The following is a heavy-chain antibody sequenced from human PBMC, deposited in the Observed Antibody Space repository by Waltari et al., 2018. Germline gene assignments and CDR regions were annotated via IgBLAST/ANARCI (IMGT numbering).Heavy chain of an antibody. CDR1: GGSISSYY. CDR2: SDYSGST. D-gene: IGHD3-10*01. J-gene: IGHJ5*02. CDR3: ARERGGGWFDP. V-gene: IGHV4-59*01. Sequence: QVQLQASGPGLVKPSETLSLTCTVSGGSISSYYWSWIRQPPGKGLEWIGYSDYSGSTNYNPSLQSRVTISVDTSKNQFSLKLSSVTAADTAVYYCARERGGGWFDPWGQGTLVTVSS.